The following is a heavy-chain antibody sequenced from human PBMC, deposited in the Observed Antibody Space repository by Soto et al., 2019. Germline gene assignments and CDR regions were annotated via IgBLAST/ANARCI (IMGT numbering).Heavy chain of an antibody. CDR2: INSDGSST. CDR3: AREYSSSRYFDL. V-gene: IGHV3-74*01. J-gene: IGHJ2*01. CDR1: GFTFSSYW. Sequence: GGSLRLSCAASGFTFSSYWMHWVRQAPGKGLVWVSRINSDGSSTSYADSVKGRFTISRDNAKNTLYLQMNSLRAEDTAVYYCAREYSSSRYFDLWGRGTLVTVSS. D-gene: IGHD6-6*01.